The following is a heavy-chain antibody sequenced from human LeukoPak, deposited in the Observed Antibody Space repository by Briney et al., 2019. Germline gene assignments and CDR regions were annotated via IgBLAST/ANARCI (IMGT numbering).Heavy chain of an antibody. D-gene: IGHD3-10*01. J-gene: IGHJ4*02. CDR1: GFTFSSYS. CDR2: ISSSSSYI. Sequence: GGSLRLSCAASGFTFSSYSMNWVRQAPGKGLEWVSSISSSSSYIYYADSVKGRFTISRDNAKNSLYLQMNSLRAKDTAVYYCARDPSGSSDFGYWGQGTLVTVSS. V-gene: IGHV3-21*01. CDR3: ARDPSGSSDFGY.